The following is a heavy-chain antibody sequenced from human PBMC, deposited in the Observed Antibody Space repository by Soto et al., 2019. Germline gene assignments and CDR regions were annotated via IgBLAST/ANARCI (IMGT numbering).Heavy chain of an antibody. V-gene: IGHV3-53*01. CDR2: IYSGGST. J-gene: IGHJ4*02. D-gene: IGHD5-12*01. CDR3: AREGYSGYDYDY. Sequence: GGSLRLSCAASGFTVSSNYMSWVRQAPGKGLGWVSVIYSGGSTYYADSVKGRFTISRDNSKNTLYLQMNSLRAEDTAVYYCAREGYSGYDYDYWGQGTLVTVSS. CDR1: GFTVSSNY.